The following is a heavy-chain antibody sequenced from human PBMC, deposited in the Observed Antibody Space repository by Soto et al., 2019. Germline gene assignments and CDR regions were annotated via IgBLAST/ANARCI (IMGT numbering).Heavy chain of an antibody. D-gene: IGHD3-22*01. CDR1: GFIFSSYG. CDR2: MTGSGGVT. Sequence: EVQLLESGGDLVQPGGSLRLSCAASGFIFSSYGRSWVRQAPGKGLEWVSAMTGSGGVTYYADSVNGRFTISRDNSKNTLYLQMNSLRADDTAVYYCAKRGGTSGYYPWDYWGQGILVTVSS. J-gene: IGHJ4*02. CDR3: AKRGGTSGYYPWDY. V-gene: IGHV3-23*01.